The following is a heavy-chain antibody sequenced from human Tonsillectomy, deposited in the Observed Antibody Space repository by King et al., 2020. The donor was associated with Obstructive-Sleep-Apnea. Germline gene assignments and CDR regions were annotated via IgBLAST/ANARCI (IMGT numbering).Heavy chain of an antibody. V-gene: IGHV3-30*04. CDR2: ISYDGSNK. CDR3: ALLQEHL. D-gene: IGHD1-26*01. Sequence: VQLVESGGGVVQPGRSLRLSCAASGFIFSGYAMHWVRQAPGKGLEWVAVISYDGSNKYYADSVKGRFTISRDNSKNTLYLQMNSFHQGPIGLPPGALLQEHLWG. J-gene: IGHJ6*01. CDR1: GFIFSGYA.